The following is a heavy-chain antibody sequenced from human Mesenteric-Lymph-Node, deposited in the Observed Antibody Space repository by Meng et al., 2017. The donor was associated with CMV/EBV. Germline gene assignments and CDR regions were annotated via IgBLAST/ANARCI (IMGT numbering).Heavy chain of an antibody. Sequence: SCKASGYTFTTYYIHWVRQAPGQGLEWMGIIHPSAGSPNYAQKFQGRVTMTRDTSTTTVYMELSSLRVEDTAVYYCAIELQRGRWFDPWGQGTLVTVSS. CDR1: GYTFTTYY. CDR3: AIELQRGRWFDP. D-gene: IGHD1-1*01. CDR2: IHPSAGSP. J-gene: IGHJ5*02. V-gene: IGHV1-46*01.